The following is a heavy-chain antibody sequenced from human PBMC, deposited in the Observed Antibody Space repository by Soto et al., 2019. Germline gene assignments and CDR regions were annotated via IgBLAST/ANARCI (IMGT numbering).Heavy chain of an antibody. D-gene: IGHD3-3*01. V-gene: IGHV3-23*01. CDR3: ATTLAGFGIFGEVLP. J-gene: IGHJ5*02. CDR2: ISDSGGTT. CDR1: GFIFSNYG. Sequence: GGSLRLSCAASGFIFSNYGMRWVRQAPGKGLEWVSTISDSGGTTYYADSVKGRFTISRDNSKNTLSLQMNSLRVEDTALYYCATTLAGFGIFGEVLPWGQGTLVTVSS.